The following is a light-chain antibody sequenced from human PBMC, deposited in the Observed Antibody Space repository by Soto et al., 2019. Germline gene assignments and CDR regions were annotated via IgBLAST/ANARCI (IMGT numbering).Light chain of an antibody. CDR1: QDVSVW. CDR3: QQYKTYFPYT. V-gene: IGKV1-5*03. J-gene: IGKJ1*01. Sequence: DIQLTQSPSTLSAFVGDRVTITCRASQDVSVWLAWYQRKPGKAPKFLIYKASSLESGVPSRFSGNGSGTEFTLTISSLHPDDFAIYYCQQYKTYFPYTFGQGTKVDIK. CDR2: KAS.